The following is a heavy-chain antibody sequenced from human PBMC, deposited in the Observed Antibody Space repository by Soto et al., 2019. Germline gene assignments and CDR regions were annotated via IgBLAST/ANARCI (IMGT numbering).Heavy chain of an antibody. CDR1: GGSVSSESHY. J-gene: IGHJ6*02. CDR3: ARDQYDFRSGSYYYAMEV. CDR2: IYYTGST. D-gene: IGHD3-3*01. Sequence: QVQLQESGPGLVKPSETLSLTCTVSGGSVSSESHYWSWIRQTPGKGLAWIGYIYYTGSTNYNPSLKGRVTMSVDTCRDQVSLRLRSVTRADTAVYYCARDQYDFRSGSYYYAMEVWGQGTKVTVSS. V-gene: IGHV4-61*01.